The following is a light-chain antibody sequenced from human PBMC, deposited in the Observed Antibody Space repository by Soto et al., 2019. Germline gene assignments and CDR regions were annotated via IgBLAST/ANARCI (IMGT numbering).Light chain of an antibody. CDR3: QQYGSSPGT. V-gene: IGKV3-15*01. CDR2: GAS. Sequence: EIGMTQSPATLSVSPGERATLSCRASQSVSSNLAWYQQKPGQAPRLLIYGASTRATGIPARFSGSGSGTDFTLTISRLEPEDFAVYYCQQYGSSPGTFGQRTKVDI. J-gene: IGKJ1*01. CDR1: QSVSSN.